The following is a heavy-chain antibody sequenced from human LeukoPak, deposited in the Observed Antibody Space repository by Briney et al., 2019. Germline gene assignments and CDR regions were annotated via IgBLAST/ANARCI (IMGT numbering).Heavy chain of an antibody. CDR1: GYTFTSYA. CDR3: AKGGWELLHHFDY. D-gene: IGHD1-26*01. V-gene: IGHV1-3*01. Sequence: VASVKVSCKASGYTFTSYAMHWVRQAPGQRLEWMGWINAGNGNTKYSQKFQGRVTITRDTSASTAYMELSSLRAEDTAVYYCAKGGWELLHHFDYWGQGTLVTVSS. J-gene: IGHJ4*02. CDR2: INAGNGNT.